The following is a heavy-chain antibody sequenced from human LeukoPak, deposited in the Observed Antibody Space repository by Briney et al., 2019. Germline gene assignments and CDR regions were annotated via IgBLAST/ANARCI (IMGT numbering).Heavy chain of an antibody. J-gene: IGHJ4*02. V-gene: IGHV4-34*01. CDR2: INRSGST. CDR1: GGSFSGYY. D-gene: IGHD3-10*01. Sequence: SETLSLTCAVYGGSFSGYYWSWIRQPPGKGLEWIGEINRSGSTNYNPSLKSRVTISVDTSKNQFSLRLSSVTAADTAVYYCARGPMGTDYWGQGTLVTVSS. CDR3: ARGPMGTDY.